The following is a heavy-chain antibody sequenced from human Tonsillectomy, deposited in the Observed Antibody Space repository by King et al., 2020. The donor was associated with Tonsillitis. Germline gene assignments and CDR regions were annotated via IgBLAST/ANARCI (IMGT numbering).Heavy chain of an antibody. CDR1: RFTFSTIA. Sequence: QVQLVESGGGVVQPGRSLRLSCAASRFTFSTIAMHWVRQAPGKGLEWVALISSDGDNKSYADSVKGRFTIFRDNSKNTLYLQVKSLRPEDTAVYFCAREGHATNSLDMLGQGTMVTVSA. J-gene: IGHJ3*02. CDR2: ISSDGDNK. CDR3: AREGHATNSLDM. D-gene: IGHD2-8*01. V-gene: IGHV3-30-3*01.